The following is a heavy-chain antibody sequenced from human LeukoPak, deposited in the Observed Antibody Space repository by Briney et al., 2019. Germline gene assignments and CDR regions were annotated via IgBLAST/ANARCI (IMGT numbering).Heavy chain of an antibody. CDR3: AKEYDILTGYYAFDI. Sequence: GGSLRLSCAASGFSFNNYAMSWVRQAPGKGLEWVSGISVSGGRTFYADSVKGRFTISRDNSKNTLYLQMNSLRAEDTAVYYCAKEYDILTGYYAFDIWGQGTMVTVSS. J-gene: IGHJ3*02. D-gene: IGHD3-9*01. CDR2: ISVSGGRT. V-gene: IGHV3-23*01. CDR1: GFSFNNYA.